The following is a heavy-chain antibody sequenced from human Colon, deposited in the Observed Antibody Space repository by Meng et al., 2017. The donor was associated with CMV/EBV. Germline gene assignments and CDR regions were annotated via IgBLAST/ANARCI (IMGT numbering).Heavy chain of an antibody. D-gene: IGHD2-15*01. V-gene: IGHV4-61*01. J-gene: IGHJ6*02. CDR1: GASVSSGSYY. CDR2: IFYSVST. CDR3: ARDATSCSGGTCYFLGMDV. Sequence: SETLSLTCNVSGASVSSGSYYWSWIRQSPGKGLEWIGYIFYSVSTNYNPSLESRVSISGDPSKNQFSLKLRSVTAADTAVYYRARDATSCSGGTCYFLGMDVWGQGTTVTVSS.